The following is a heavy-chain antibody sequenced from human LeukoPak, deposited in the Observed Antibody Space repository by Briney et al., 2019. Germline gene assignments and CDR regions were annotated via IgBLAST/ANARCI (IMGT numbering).Heavy chain of an antibody. D-gene: IGHD6-19*01. V-gene: IGHV3-30-3*01. CDR2: ISYDGSNK. Sequence: GGSLRLSCAASGFTFSSYAMPWVRQAPGKGLEWVAVISYDGSNKYYADSVKGRFTISRDNSKNTLYLQMNSLRAEDTAVYYCASSSGWYSRAFDIWGQGTMVTVSS. CDR3: ASSSGWYSRAFDI. J-gene: IGHJ3*02. CDR1: GFTFSSYA.